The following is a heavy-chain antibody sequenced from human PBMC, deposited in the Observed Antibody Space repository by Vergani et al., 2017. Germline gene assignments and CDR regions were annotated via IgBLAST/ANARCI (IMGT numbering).Heavy chain of an antibody. V-gene: IGHV4-38-2*02. J-gene: IGHJ5*02. Sequence: QVQLQESGPGLVKPSETLSLTCTVSGDSVISTDYHWGWIRQPPGKGLEWIGQIYHSGVTHYNPSFKSRVTMSVAASKNQFSLELDSVTAADTAIYYCARTPPANDAPAWFAPWVQGTLVTVSS. CDR1: GDSVISTDYH. D-gene: IGHD2-15*01. CDR2: IYHSGVT. CDR3: ARTPPANDAPAWFAP.